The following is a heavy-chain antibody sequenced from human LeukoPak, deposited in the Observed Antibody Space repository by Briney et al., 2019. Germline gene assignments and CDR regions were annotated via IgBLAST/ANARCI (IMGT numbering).Heavy chain of an antibody. CDR2: ISAYNGNI. V-gene: IGHV1-18*01. J-gene: IGHJ4*02. Sequence: ASVKVSCKASGHTFTSYGISWVRQAPGQGLEWMGWISAYNGNIHYAQKFQGRVTMTTDTSTRTAYMELRSLRSDDTAVYYCARDMGSSWEFDYWGQGTLVTVSS. CDR1: GHTFTSYG. D-gene: IGHD6-13*01. CDR3: ARDMGSSWEFDY.